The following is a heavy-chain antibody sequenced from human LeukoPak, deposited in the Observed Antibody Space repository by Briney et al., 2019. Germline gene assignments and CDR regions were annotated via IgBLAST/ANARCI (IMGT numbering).Heavy chain of an antibody. Sequence: GGSLRLSCAASGVIFSNYYMSWIRQAPGKGLEWISYISSSGSTIYYADSVKGRFTISRDNAKNSLYLQMNSLRAEDTAVYYCARELGSGSYLNWFDPWGQGTLVTVSS. J-gene: IGHJ5*02. CDR3: ARELGSGSYLNWFDP. CDR1: GVIFSNYY. D-gene: IGHD3-10*01. CDR2: ISSSGSTI. V-gene: IGHV3-11*04.